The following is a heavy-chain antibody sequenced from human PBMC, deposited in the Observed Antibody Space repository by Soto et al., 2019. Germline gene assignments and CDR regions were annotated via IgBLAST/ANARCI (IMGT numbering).Heavy chain of an antibody. CDR3: ARAGQYSGSWYYFDS. CDR2: IYYSGTA. J-gene: IGHJ4*02. D-gene: IGHD6-13*01. V-gene: IGHV4-31*03. Sequence: QVQLQESGPGLVKPSPTLSLTCTVSSGSISSGGYYWSWIRQHPGKGLEWIGYIYYSGTAYYNPSLRSRITISVATAKNQFSLKLSSVTAADTAMYYCARAGQYSGSWYYFDSWGQGTRVTVSS. CDR1: SGSISSGGYY.